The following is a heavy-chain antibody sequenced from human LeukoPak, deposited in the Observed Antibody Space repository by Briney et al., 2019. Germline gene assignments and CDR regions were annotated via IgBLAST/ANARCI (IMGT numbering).Heavy chain of an antibody. CDR3: ASAMVRGGGIDY. CDR2: ISSSSSYI. Sequence: GGSLRLSCAASGFTFSSYSMNWVRQAPGKGLEWVSSISSSSSYIYYADSVKGRFTISRDNAKNSLYLQMNSLRAEDTAVYYCASAMVRGGGIDYWGQGTLVTVSS. V-gene: IGHV3-21*04. CDR1: GFTFSSYS. J-gene: IGHJ4*02. D-gene: IGHD3-10*01.